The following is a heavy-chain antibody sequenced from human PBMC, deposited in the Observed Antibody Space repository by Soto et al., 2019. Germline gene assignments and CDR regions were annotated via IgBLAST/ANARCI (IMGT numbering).Heavy chain of an antibody. CDR1: GFTFRGDA. Sequence: EVQLLESGGDLVQPGGSLRLACAASGFTFRGDAMSWVRQAPGKGLEWVSSVSGSGGMTHYAESVKGRFTISRDNSKDTLFLQMESLRAEDTAVYYCARSEMTYNWNDWGQGTRVTVSS. J-gene: IGHJ4*02. CDR3: ARSEMTYNWND. CDR2: VSGSGGMT. D-gene: IGHD1-20*01. V-gene: IGHV3-23*01.